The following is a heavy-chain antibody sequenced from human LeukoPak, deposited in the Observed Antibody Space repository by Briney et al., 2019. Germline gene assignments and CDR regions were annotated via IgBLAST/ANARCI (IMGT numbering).Heavy chain of an antibody. V-gene: IGHV3-7*01. J-gene: IGHJ4*02. CDR3: ARDLEGHICYFDY. D-gene: IGHD2-21*01. CDR1: GFTFSRYW. Sequence: GGSLRLSCAASGFTFSRYWMNWVRQAPGKGLEWVANIKQDGSEKYYVDSVKGRFTISRDNAKNSLYLQMNSLRAEDTAVYYCARDLEGHICYFDYWGQGALVTVSS. CDR2: IKQDGSEK.